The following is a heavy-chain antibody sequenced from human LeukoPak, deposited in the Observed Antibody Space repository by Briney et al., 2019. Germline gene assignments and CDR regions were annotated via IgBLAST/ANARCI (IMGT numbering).Heavy chain of an antibody. CDR1: GYTFTGYY. Sequence: ASVKVSCKASGYTFTGYYMHWVRQAPGQGLEWMGWINPNSGGTNYAQKLQGRVTMTTDTSTSTAYMELRSLRSDDTAVYYCARAQDSLKPSPPSDNWFDPWGQGTLVTVSS. D-gene: IGHD3-22*01. CDR3: ARAQDSLKPSPPSDNWFDP. CDR2: INPNSGGT. V-gene: IGHV1-2*02. J-gene: IGHJ5*02.